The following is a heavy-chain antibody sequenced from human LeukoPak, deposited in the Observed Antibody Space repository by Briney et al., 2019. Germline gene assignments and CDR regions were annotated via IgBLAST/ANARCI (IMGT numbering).Heavy chain of an antibody. CDR3: AREGADTFWSAYHYFDY. CDR1: GYSISSGYY. CDR2: IYHSGKS. J-gene: IGHJ4*02. Sequence: SETLSLTCSVSGYSISSGYYWDWIRQPPGKGLEWIASIYHSGKSYYNPSLESRVTISVDTSKNQISLKLRSVTAADTAVYYCAREGADTFWSAYHYFDYWGQGTLVTVSS. D-gene: IGHD3-3*01. V-gene: IGHV4-38-2*02.